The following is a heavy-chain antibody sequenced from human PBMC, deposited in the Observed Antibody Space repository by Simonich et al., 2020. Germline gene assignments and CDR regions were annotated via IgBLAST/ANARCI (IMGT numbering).Heavy chain of an antibody. Sequence: EVQLVESGGGLVQPGRSLRLSCAASGFTFVDYAMHWVRQAPGKGRGWVADISWKRVSIGYADSGKGRFTISRDNAKNSLYLQMNSLRAEDTALYYCAKDVAAAGTEYFQHWGQGTLVTVSS. CDR3: AKDVAAAGTEYFQH. D-gene: IGHD6-13*01. CDR1: GFTFVDYA. V-gene: IGHV3-9*01. CDR2: ISWKRVSI. J-gene: IGHJ1*01.